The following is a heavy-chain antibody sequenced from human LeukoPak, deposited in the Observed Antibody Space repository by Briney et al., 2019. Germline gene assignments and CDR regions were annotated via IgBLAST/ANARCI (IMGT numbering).Heavy chain of an antibody. V-gene: IGHV4-34*01. D-gene: IGHD2-21*02. CDR3: ARYCGGDCYLFDY. CDR2: INHSGST. J-gene: IGHJ4*02. CDR1: GGSFSGYY. Sequence: SETLSLTCAVYGGSFSGYYWSWIRQPPGKGLEWIGEINHSGSTNYNPSLKSRVTISVDTSKNQFSLKLSSVTAADTAVYHCARYCGGDCYLFDYWGQGTLVTVSS.